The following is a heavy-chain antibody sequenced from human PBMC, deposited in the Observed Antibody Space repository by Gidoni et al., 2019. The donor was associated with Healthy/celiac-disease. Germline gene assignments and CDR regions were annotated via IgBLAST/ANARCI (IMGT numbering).Heavy chain of an antibody. D-gene: IGHD6-19*01. V-gene: IGHV3-33*01. Sequence: QVQLVVSGGGVVQPGRPLRLSCAESGFHFRSYGLHGVRQAPGKGLAWGAVIGYDGSNKYYEDCVKGRFTISRDNSKNTLYLQMNSLRAEDTAVYYCARDPSDSGWYGGRGYYYYGMDVWGQGTTVTVSS. CDR1: GFHFRSYG. J-gene: IGHJ6*02. CDR3: ARDPSDSGWYGGRGYYYYGMDV. CDR2: IGYDGSNK.